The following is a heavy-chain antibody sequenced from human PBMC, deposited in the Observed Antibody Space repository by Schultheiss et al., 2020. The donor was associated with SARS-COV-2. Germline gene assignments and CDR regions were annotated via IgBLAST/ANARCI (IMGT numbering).Heavy chain of an antibody. J-gene: IGHJ4*02. CDR3: ARGQKGGTAGFGY. D-gene: IGHD2-21*02. V-gene: IGHV3-23*01. CDR1: GFTFSNYV. CDR2: ISVSGDTT. Sequence: GGSLRLSCAASGFTFSNYVMNWVRQAPGKGLEWFSSISVSGDTTNFADSVKGRFTISRDNAKNSLYLQMNSLRDEDTAVYYCARGQKGGTAGFGYWGQGTLVTVSS.